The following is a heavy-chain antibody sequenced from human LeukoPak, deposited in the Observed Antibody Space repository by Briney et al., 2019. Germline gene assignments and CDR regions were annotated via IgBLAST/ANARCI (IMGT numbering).Heavy chain of an antibody. J-gene: IGHJ4*02. CDR3: ARTSGGYFDY. CDR1: GGSISSGSYY. V-gene: IGHV4-61*02. Sequence: SQTLSLTCTVSGGSISSGSYYWSWIRQPAGKGLEWIGRIYTSGSTNYNPSLESRVTISVDTSKNQFSLKLGSVTAADTAVYYCARTSGGYFDYWGQRTLVTVSS. CDR2: IYTSGST. D-gene: IGHD3-10*01.